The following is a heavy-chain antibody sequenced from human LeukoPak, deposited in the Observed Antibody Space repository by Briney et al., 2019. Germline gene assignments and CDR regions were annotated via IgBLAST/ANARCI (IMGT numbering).Heavy chain of an antibody. Sequence: PGGSLRLSCAAPGFTFSSYEMNWVRQAPGKGLEWVSYISSSGGTTFYADSVKGRFTISRDNAKNSLYLQMNSLRAEDTAVYYCARGGGSLSGYWGQGTLVTVSS. CDR1: GFTFSSYE. J-gene: IGHJ4*02. CDR2: ISSSGGTT. CDR3: ARGGGSLSGY. D-gene: IGHD1-26*01. V-gene: IGHV3-48*03.